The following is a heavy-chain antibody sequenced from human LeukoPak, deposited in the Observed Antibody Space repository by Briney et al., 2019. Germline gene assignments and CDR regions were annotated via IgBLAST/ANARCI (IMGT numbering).Heavy chain of an antibody. V-gene: IGHV3-23*01. CDR2: ISGSGGST. Sequence: GGSLRLSCAASGFTFSSYAMSWVRQAPGKGLEWVSAISGSGGSTYYADSVKGRFTISRDNSKNTLYLQMNSLRAEDTAVYYCAKDSVGPNPASIYGSGSLPPNFDYWGQGTLVTVSS. CDR1: GFTFSSYA. CDR3: AKDSVGPNPASIYGSGSLPPNFDY. D-gene: IGHD3-10*01. J-gene: IGHJ4*02.